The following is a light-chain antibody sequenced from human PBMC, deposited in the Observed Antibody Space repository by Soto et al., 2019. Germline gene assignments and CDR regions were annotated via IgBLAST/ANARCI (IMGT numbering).Light chain of an antibody. V-gene: IGKV1-27*01. CDR3: QKYTNVPT. CDR1: QGISNY. CDR2: AAS. Sequence: DIQMTQSPSSLSASVGDRVTITCRASQGISNYLAWYQQIPGKVPNLLIFAASTLQSGVPSRFSGSGSGTDFTLTISSLQPEDVATYYCQKYTNVPTFGGGTKVEIK. J-gene: IGKJ4*01.